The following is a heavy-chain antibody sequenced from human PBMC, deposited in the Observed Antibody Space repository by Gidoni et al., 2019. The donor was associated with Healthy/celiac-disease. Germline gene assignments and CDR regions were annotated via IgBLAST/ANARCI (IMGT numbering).Heavy chain of an antibody. CDR3: ARDQYSSSWVLNWFDP. Sequence: QVQLVESGGGVVQPGRSLRLSCAASGFTLSSYAMHWVRQAPGKGLEWVAVISYDGSNKYYADSVKGRFTISRDNSKNTLYLQMNSLRAEDTAVYYCARDQYSSSWVLNWFDPWGQGTLVTVSS. D-gene: IGHD6-13*01. CDR2: ISYDGSNK. CDR1: GFTLSSYA. V-gene: IGHV3-30-3*01. J-gene: IGHJ5*02.